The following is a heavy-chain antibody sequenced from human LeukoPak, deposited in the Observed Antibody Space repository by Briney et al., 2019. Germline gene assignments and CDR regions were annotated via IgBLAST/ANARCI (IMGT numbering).Heavy chain of an antibody. V-gene: IGHV3-23*01. CDR2: ISGRGDTT. Sequence: GGSLRLSCETSGFTFSNYAMSWVRQAPGKGLEWVSGISGRGDTTYYADSVKGRFTIFRDSSKNTLFLQMNSLRAEDTAIYYCARLRGGYIMIYCCLDVWGQGTMVTVSS. D-gene: IGHD3-16*01. CDR3: ARLRGGYIMIYCCLDV. J-gene: IGHJ6*02. CDR1: GFTFSNYA.